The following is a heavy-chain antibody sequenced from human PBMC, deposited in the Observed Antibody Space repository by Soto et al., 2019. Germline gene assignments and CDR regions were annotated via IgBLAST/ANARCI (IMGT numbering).Heavy chain of an antibody. V-gene: IGHV3-48*03. CDR1: GFPFSSYE. J-gene: IGHJ4*02. CDR3: ARGPLYDTTGYHHPYYFDY. D-gene: IGHD3-22*01. CDR2: ISSTGGTI. Sequence: PGGSLRLSCAASGFPFSSYEFNWVRQAPGKGLEWVSYISSTGGTIHYADSVKGRFTVSRDSAKNSLYLQMNSLRAEDTAVYYWARGPLYDTTGYHHPYYFDYWGQGTMLTVSS.